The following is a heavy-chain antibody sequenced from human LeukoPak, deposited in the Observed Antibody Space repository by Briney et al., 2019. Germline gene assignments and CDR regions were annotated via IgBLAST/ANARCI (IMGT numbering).Heavy chain of an antibody. Sequence: PGGSLRLSCAASGFTFSSYSMNWVRQAPGKGLEWVSYITNNSSALKYADSVKGRFTISRDNAKSSLYLQMNNLRAEDTAIYYCATRSGNDYWGQGTLVTVSS. CDR3: ATRSGNDY. J-gene: IGHJ4*02. CDR1: GFTFSSYS. D-gene: IGHD3-3*01. V-gene: IGHV3-48*01. CDR2: ITNNSSAL.